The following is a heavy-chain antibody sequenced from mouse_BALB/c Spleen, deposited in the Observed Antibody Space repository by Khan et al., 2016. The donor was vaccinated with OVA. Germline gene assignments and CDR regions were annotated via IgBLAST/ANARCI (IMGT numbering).Heavy chain of an antibody. V-gene: IGHV1S41*01. D-gene: IGHD1-1*01. CDR2: IASGSVSS. Sequence: DLLKSGASVKLFCKASGYTFTSYWFNWIKLRLGQGLEWIGRIASGSVSSSYNEMFKGKATLTLDTSSSTAYIQLSSLSSEDSAVSFCTKKNYYGRTCYAMSYWCKGASGTVST. CDR3: TKKNYYGRTCYAMSY. J-gene: IGHJ4*01. CDR1: GYTFTSYW.